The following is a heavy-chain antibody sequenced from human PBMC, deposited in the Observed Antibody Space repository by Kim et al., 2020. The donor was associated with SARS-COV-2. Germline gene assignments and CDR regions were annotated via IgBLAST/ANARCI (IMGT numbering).Heavy chain of an antibody. Sequence: GGSLRLSCAASGFTFSSYAMNWVRQSPGKGLEWVSTISGSDGSTYYADSMKGRFTISRDNSKNTLYLQMNSLRTEDTAIYYCAKGLSAAGHYWGQRTLVTVSS. CDR3: AKGLSAAGHY. CDR2: ISGSDGST. D-gene: IGHD6-13*01. CDR1: GFTFSSYA. V-gene: IGHV3-23*01. J-gene: IGHJ4*02.